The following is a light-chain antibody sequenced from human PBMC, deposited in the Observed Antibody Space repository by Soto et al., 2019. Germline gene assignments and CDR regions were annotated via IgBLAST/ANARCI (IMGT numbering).Light chain of an antibody. V-gene: IGKV1-5*01. CDR1: QSIRSW. CDR3: QQYNSYPWT. CDR2: DAS. J-gene: IGKJ1*01. Sequence: DIQMTQSPSTLSASVGDRVTISCRASQSIRSWLAWYQQKPGKAPELLIYDASSLESGVPSRFSGSGSGTEFTLTISSLQPDDFATYYCQQYNSYPWTFGQGTKVEIK.